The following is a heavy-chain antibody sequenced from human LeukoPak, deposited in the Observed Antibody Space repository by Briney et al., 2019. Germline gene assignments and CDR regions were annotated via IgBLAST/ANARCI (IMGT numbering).Heavy chain of an antibody. Sequence: SETLSLTCAVSGGSLSGYYWNWIRQPPGKGLEWIGYVNAVGSTKYNPSLSSRLTISVDKSKNQFSLRLNSVTAADSAVYFCARRVPAASGGGFDYWGQGTLVAVSS. V-gene: IGHV4-4*08. CDR1: GGSLSGYY. CDR2: VNAVGST. D-gene: IGHD2-2*01. CDR3: ARRVPAASGGGFDY. J-gene: IGHJ4*02.